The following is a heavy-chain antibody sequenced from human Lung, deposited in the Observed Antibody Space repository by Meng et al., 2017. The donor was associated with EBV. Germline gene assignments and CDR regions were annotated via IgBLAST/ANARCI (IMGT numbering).Heavy chain of an antibody. V-gene: IGHV3-30-3*01. CDR1: GFDFDPYA. CDR3: AIIPYSNA. Sequence: QVQLVECGGGVVQPWRSLGLTCAAAGFDFDPYAVHWVRQAPGKGLEWMAVISDTGHNKYFADSVRGRFTISRDNSKNMVSLQMNSLRPGDTATYYCAIIPYSNAWGQGTLVTVSS. CDR2: ISDTGHNK. D-gene: IGHD4-11*01. J-gene: IGHJ5*02.